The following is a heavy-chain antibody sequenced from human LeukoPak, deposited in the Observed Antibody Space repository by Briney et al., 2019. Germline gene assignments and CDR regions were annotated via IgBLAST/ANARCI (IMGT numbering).Heavy chain of an antibody. V-gene: IGHV4-39*01. Sequence: SETLSLTCTVSGGSISSSSYYWGWIRQPPGKGLEWIGSIYYSGSTYYNPSLKSRVTISVDTSKNQFSLKLSPVTAADTAVYYCARAARPMVAYYYMDVWGKGTTVTVSS. J-gene: IGHJ6*03. CDR2: IYYSGST. CDR3: ARAARPMVAYYYMDV. D-gene: IGHD6-6*01. CDR1: GGSISSSSYY.